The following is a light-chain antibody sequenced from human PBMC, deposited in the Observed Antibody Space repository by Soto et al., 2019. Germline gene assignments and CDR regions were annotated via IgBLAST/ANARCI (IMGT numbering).Light chain of an antibody. J-gene: IGLJ3*02. CDR1: SSDVGNYNY. V-gene: IGLV2-11*01. CDR2: DVN. Sequence: QSVLTQPRSVSGSPGQSVTISCTGTSSDVGNYNYVSWYQHHPGKAPKVMIYDVNKWPSGVPDRFSGSKSGNTASLTISGLQAEDEADYYCCSYAGSYTWVFGGGTQLTVL. CDR3: CSYAGSYTWV.